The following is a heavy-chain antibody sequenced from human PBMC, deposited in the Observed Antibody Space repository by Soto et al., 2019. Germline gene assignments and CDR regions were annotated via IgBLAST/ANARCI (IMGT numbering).Heavy chain of an antibody. CDR2: IIPIFGTA. CDR1: GGTFSSYA. V-gene: IGHV1-69*13. CDR3: ASKKGPGEIDY. Sequence: GASVKVSCKASGGTFSSYAISWVRQAPGQGLEWMGGIIPIFGTANYAQKFQGRVTITADESTSTAYMELSSLRSEDTAVYYCASKKGPGEIDYWGQGTLVTVSS. J-gene: IGHJ4*02. D-gene: IGHD4-17*01.